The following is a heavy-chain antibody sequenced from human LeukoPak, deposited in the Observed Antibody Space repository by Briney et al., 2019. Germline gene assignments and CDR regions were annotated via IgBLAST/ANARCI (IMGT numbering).Heavy chain of an antibody. CDR1: GFTFRTYW. CDR2: INEDGSIT. CDR3: GRDLGGRSGL. J-gene: IGHJ4*02. D-gene: IGHD1-26*01. V-gene: IGHV3-74*01. Sequence: GGSLRLSCAVSGFTFRTYWMHWVRQVTGKGLVWVSCINEDGSITNYADSVTGRFRISRDNAENTLYLQMNSLRAEDTAVYYCGRDLGGRSGLWGQGTLVTVSS.